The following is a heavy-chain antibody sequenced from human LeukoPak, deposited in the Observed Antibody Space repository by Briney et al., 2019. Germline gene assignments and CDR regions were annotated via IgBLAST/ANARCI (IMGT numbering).Heavy chain of an antibody. V-gene: IGHV4-61*01. CDR1: GGSISSSSYY. D-gene: IGHD6-6*01. CDR2: IYYSGST. J-gene: IGHJ6*02. Sequence: SETLSLTCTVSGGSISSSSYYWSWIRQPPGKGLEWIGYIYYSGSTNYNPSLKSRVTISVDTSKNQFSLKLSSVTAADTAVYYCARARPARPPYYYYYYGMDVWGQGTTVTVSS. CDR3: ARARPARPPYYYYYYGMDV.